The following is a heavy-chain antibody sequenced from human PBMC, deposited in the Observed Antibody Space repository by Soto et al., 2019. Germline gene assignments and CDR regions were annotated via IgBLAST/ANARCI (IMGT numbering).Heavy chain of an antibody. D-gene: IGHD2-2*01. CDR3: ARGYCSSTSCYYPPPAYGMDV. Sequence: GRSLRLSCAASGFTFSSYAMHWVRQAPGKGLEWVAVISYDGSNKYYADSVKGRFTISRDNSKNTLYLQMNSLRAEDTAVYYCARGYCSSTSCYYPPPAYGMDVWGQGTTVTVSS. V-gene: IGHV3-30-3*01. CDR1: GFTFSSYA. J-gene: IGHJ6*02. CDR2: ISYDGSNK.